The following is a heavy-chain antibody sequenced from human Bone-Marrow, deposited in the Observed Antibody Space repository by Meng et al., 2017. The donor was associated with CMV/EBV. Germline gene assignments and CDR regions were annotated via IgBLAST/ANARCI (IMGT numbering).Heavy chain of an antibody. CDR2: IDSDGSTT. CDR1: GFTVSSNY. J-gene: IGHJ3*02. Sequence: GGSLRLSCAASGFTVSSNYMSWVRQAPGKGLVWVSRIDSDGSTTNYADSAKGRFTISRDNAKNTLYLQMSSLRAEDTAVYYCARVPYDWEAFDIWGQGTMVTV. V-gene: IGHV3-74*01. D-gene: IGHD3-16*01. CDR3: ARVPYDWEAFDI.